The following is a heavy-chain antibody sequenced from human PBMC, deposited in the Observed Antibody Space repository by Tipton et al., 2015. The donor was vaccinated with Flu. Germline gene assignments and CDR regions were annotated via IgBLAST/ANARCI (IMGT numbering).Heavy chain of an antibody. V-gene: IGHV4-39*07. D-gene: IGHD1-26*01. Sequence: TLSLTCTVSGGSISSSSYYWGWIRQPPGKGLEWIGSIYYSGSTYYNPSLKSRVTISVDTSKNQFSLKLSSVTAADTAVYYCARDSGSYLPEYFDYWGQGTLVTVSS. CDR3: ARDSGSYLPEYFDY. CDR1: GGSISSSSYY. J-gene: IGHJ4*02. CDR2: IYYSGST.